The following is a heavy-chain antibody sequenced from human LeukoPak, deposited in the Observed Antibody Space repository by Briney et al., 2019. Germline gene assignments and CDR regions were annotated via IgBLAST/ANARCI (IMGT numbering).Heavy chain of an antibody. Sequence: ASAKVSCKASGGTFSSYAISWVRQAPGQGLEWMGRIIPILGIANYAQKFQGRVTITADKSTSTAYMELSSLRSEDTAVYYCARDNYYYDSSGYYPQTNWFDPWGQGTLVTVSS. D-gene: IGHD3-22*01. CDR2: IIPILGIA. J-gene: IGHJ5*02. CDR3: ARDNYYYDSSGYYPQTNWFDP. CDR1: GGTFSSYA. V-gene: IGHV1-69*04.